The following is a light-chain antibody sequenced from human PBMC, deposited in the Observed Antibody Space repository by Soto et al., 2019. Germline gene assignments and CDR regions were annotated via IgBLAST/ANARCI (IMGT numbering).Light chain of an antibody. Sequence: GDRVTITCRASQGISNYLAWYQQKPGKVPELLIYGASTLQPGVPSRFTGSGSGTDFALTISSLQPEDIATYYCQHYYSALRTFGHGTNVELK. CDR3: QHYYSALRT. CDR2: GAS. V-gene: IGKV1-27*01. CDR1: QGISNY. J-gene: IGKJ1*01.